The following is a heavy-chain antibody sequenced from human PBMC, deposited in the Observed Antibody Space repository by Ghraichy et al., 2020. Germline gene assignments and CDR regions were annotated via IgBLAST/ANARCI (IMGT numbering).Heavy chain of an antibody. V-gene: IGHV1-18*01. CDR1: GYSFNYYS. J-gene: IGHJ3*02. D-gene: IGHD3-9*01. Sequence: ASVKVSCKASGYSFNYYSITWVQQVPGQGLEWMGWISGYNGDTKSSENLQGRLSMTTDISTSTAYMELRSLRSDDTAVYYCAREPTSLYDILTGLLYLDMWGQGTLVTVSS. CDR2: ISGYNGDT. CDR3: AREPTSLYDILTGLLYLDM.